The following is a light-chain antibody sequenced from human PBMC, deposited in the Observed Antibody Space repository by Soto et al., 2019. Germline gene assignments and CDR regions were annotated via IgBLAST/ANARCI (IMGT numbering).Light chain of an antibody. CDR2: GAS. Sequence: EIVLTQSPGTLSLSPGERATLSCRASQSVSSSYLAWYQQKPGQAPRLLIYGASSRATGIPDRFSGSGSGTDFTRTIRRLEPEDVAVYYCQQYGSSPFTSGPGNKVDIK. V-gene: IGKV3-20*01. CDR1: QSVSSSY. J-gene: IGKJ3*01. CDR3: QQYGSSPFT.